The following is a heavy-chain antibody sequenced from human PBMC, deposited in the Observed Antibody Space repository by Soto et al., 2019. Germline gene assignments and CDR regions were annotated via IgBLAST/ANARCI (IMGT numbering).Heavy chain of an antibody. D-gene: IGHD2-2*03. Sequence: ASVKVSCKASGYTFTGYYMHWVRQAPGQGLEWMGWINPNSGGTNYAQKFQGWVTMTRDTSISTAYMELSRLRSDDTAVYYCARVSGYCSSTSCLSRGYGMDVWGQGTTVTVSS. V-gene: IGHV1-2*04. CDR2: INPNSGGT. J-gene: IGHJ6*02. CDR3: ARVSGYCSSTSCLSRGYGMDV. CDR1: GYTFTGYY.